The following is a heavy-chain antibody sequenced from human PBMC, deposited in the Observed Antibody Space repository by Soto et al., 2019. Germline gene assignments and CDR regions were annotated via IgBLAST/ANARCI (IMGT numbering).Heavy chain of an antibody. Sequence: GGSLRLSCAASGFTFSSYAMHWVRQAPGKGPEWVAVISYDGSNKYYADSVKGRFTISRDNSKNTLYLQMNSLRAEDTAVYYCARARGYSSSWADYYYYYGMDVWGQGTTVTVSS. D-gene: IGHD6-13*01. J-gene: IGHJ6*02. CDR3: ARARGYSSSWADYYYYYGMDV. V-gene: IGHV3-30-3*01. CDR1: GFTFSSYA. CDR2: ISYDGSNK.